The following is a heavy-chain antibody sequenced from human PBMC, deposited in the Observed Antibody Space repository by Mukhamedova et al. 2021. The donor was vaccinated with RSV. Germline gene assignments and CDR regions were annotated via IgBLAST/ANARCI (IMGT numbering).Heavy chain of an antibody. D-gene: IGHD1-26*01. Sequence: QAPGKGLEWVSVISGSGGSTYYADSVKGRFTISRDNSKNTLYLQMNSLRAEDTAVYYCAKEHILGATLNNWFDPWGQGTLVTVS. V-gene: IGHV3-23*01. CDR2: ISGSGGST. CDR3: AKEHILGATLNNWFDP. J-gene: IGHJ5*02.